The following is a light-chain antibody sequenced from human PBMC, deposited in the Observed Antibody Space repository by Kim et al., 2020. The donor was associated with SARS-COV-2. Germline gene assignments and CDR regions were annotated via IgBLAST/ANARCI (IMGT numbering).Light chain of an antibody. CDR2: RNN. CDR3: AAWDDNLNYSFVP. Sequence: ELTQPPSASGTPGQRVTISCSGSSSNIGTHDVNWYQQLPGRAPKLLIYRNNQRPSGVPDRFSGSKSGTSASLAISGLQSDDEADYHCAAWDDNLNYSFVPFGGGTQLTVL. J-gene: IGLJ2*01. CDR1: SSNIGTHD. V-gene: IGLV1-44*01.